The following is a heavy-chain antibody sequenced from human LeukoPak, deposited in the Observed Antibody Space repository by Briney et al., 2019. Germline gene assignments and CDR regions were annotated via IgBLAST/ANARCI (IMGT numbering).Heavy chain of an antibody. D-gene: IGHD5-18*01. CDR3: ARDGGYSYGYPYYFDY. CDR1: GGSISSYY. Sequence: SETLSLTCTVSGGSISSYYWSWIRQPPGKGLEWIGYIYYSGSTNYNPSLKSRVTISVDASKNQFSLKLSSVTAADTAVYYCARDGGYSYGYPYYFDYWGQGTLVTVSS. CDR2: IYYSGST. V-gene: IGHV4-59*01. J-gene: IGHJ4*02.